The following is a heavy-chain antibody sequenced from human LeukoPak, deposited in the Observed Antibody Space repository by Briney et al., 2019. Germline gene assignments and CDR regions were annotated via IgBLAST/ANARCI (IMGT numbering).Heavy chain of an antibody. V-gene: IGHV1-69*05. CDR3: AREYSYGYGGAFDI. D-gene: IGHD5-18*01. CDR1: GSTFSSYA. CDR2: IIPIFGTA. Sequence: GASVKVCCKASGSTFSSYAISWVRQAPGQGLEWMGRIIPIFGTANYAQKFQGRVTITTDESTSTAYMELSSLRSEDTAVYYCAREYSYGYGGAFDIWGQGTMVTVSS. J-gene: IGHJ3*02.